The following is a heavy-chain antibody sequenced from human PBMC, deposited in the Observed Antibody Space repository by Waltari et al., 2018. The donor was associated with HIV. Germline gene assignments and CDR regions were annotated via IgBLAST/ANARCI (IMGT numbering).Heavy chain of an antibody. CDR1: GGSISSYY. Sequence: QVQLQESGPGLVKPSETLSLTCTVSGGSISSYYWSWIRQPPGKGLEWIGYIYYSGSTNYNPSLKSRVTISVDTSKNQFSLKLSSVTAADTAVYYCARGGDSSSWFIDYWGQGTLVTVSS. D-gene: IGHD6-13*01. J-gene: IGHJ4*02. V-gene: IGHV4-59*01. CDR3: ARGGDSSSWFIDY. CDR2: IYYSGST.